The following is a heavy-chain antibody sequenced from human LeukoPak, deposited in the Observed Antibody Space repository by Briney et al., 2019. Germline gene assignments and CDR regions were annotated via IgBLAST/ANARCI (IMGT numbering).Heavy chain of an antibody. Sequence: GASVKVSCKASGYTFTGYYMHWVRQAPGQGLEWMGWISAYNGNTNYAQKLQGRVTMTTDTSTSTAYMELRSLRSDDTAVYYCARGSTYFYSSSQDFDYWGQGTLVTVSS. J-gene: IGHJ4*02. CDR1: GYTFTGYY. CDR2: ISAYNGNT. D-gene: IGHD6-19*01. V-gene: IGHV1-18*04. CDR3: ARGSTYFYSSSQDFDY.